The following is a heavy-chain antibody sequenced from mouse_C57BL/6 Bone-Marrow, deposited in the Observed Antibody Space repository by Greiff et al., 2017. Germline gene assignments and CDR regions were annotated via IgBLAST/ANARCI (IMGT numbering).Heavy chain of an antibody. Sequence: EVQVVESEAGLARPGSSMKLSCTASGFTFSDYYMAWVRQVPEKGLEWVANINHDGGSTYYLESLKSRFIISRDNAKSILYLQMSSLKSEDTATYFCARAPSIYCCCGFAYWGKGTLVTVSA. CDR3: ARAPSIYCCCGFAY. J-gene: IGHJ3*01. CDR1: GFTFSDYY. D-gene: IGHD2-10*02. V-gene: IGHV5-16*01. CDR2: INHDGGST.